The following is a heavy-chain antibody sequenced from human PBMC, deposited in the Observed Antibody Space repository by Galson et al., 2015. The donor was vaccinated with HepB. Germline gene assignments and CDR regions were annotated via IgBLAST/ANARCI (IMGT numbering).Heavy chain of an antibody. V-gene: IGHV3-69-1*01. CDR2: ISGSTYI. CDR3: ARDSGSYDVLTGYSSYFDL. CDR1: GFSLSAYN. Sequence: SLRLSCAASGFSLSAYNMNWVRQAPGKGLEWVSSISGSTYIYYKDSVQGRFTISRDTAENSVYLQMNSLRVEDTAVYYCARDSGSYDVLTGYSSYFDLWGSGTLVTVSS. D-gene: IGHD3-9*01. J-gene: IGHJ4*02.